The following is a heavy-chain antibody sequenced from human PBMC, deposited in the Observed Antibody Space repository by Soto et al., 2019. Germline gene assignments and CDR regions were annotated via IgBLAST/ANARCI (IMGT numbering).Heavy chain of an antibody. CDR1: GFTFSSYG. Sequence: GGSLRLSCAASGFTFSSYGMHWVRQAPGKGLEWVAVIWYDGSNKYYADSVKGRFTISRDNSKNTLYLQMNSLRAEDTAVYYCARDGYDWNYARLLDYWGQGTLVTVSS. CDR2: IWYDGSNK. V-gene: IGHV3-33*01. D-gene: IGHD1-1*01. CDR3: ARDGYDWNYARLLDY. J-gene: IGHJ4*02.